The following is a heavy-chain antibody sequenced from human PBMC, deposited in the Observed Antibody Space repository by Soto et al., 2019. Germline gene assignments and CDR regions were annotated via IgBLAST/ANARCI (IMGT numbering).Heavy chain of an antibody. CDR3: ARVVPGAEAWFGP. V-gene: IGHV1-18*01. Sequence: QVQLVQSGGEVKRPGASVKVSCKTSGYTFSNYGITCVRQAPGQPLEWLGGISLYTDGTNYAQKFQGRVSMTTDTATTTAYMELRSLRSDDTAVDYCARVVPGAEAWFGPWGQGTLVTVSS. CDR2: ISLYTDGT. CDR1: GYTFSNYG. J-gene: IGHJ5*02.